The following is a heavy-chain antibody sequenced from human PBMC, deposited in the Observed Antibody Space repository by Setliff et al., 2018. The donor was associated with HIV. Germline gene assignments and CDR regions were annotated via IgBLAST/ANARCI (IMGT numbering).Heavy chain of an antibody. D-gene: IGHD3-9*01. Sequence: SETLSLTCTVSGGSISSYYWSWIRQPPGKGLEWIGYINTSGTTNYNPSLKSRVTISLDTSKNQFFLKLSSVTAPDTAIYYCARQTWEYYDTLTGYYRSPKNFDSWGQGTLVTVSS. CDR3: ARQTWEYYDTLTGYYRSPKNFDS. CDR2: INTSGTT. V-gene: IGHV4-4*08. J-gene: IGHJ4*02. CDR1: GGSISSYY.